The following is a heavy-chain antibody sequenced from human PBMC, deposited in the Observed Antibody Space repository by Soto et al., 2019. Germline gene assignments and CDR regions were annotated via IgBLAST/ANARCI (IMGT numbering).Heavy chain of an antibody. CDR1: GYTFTTYF. CDR2: INPSGGGT. Sequence: ASVKVSCKASGYTFTTYFMHWVRQAPGQGLEWKGIINPSGGGTSYAQKLQGRVTMTTDTSTSTAYMELRSLRSDDTAVYYCARIPAITIFGVVIPDPDYWGQGTLVTVSS. V-gene: IGHV1-46*01. D-gene: IGHD3-3*01. CDR3: ARIPAITIFGVVIPDPDY. J-gene: IGHJ4*02.